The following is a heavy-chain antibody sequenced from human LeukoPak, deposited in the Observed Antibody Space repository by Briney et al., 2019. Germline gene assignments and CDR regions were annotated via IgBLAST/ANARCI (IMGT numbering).Heavy chain of an antibody. J-gene: IGHJ6*03. CDR1: GGSISSSSYY. D-gene: IGHD3-3*01. V-gene: IGHV4-39*07. CDR3: ASHRITIFGVVHPPGVSSVVDMDV. CDR2: IYHSGST. Sequence: PSETLSLTCTVSGGSISSSSYYWGWIRQPPGKGLEWIGYIYHSGSTYYNPSLKSRVTISVDRSKNQFSLKLSSVTAADTAVYYCASHRITIFGVVHPPGVSSVVDMDVWGKGTTVTVSS.